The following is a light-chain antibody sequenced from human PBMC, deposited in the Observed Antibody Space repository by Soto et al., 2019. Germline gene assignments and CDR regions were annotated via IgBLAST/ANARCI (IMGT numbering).Light chain of an antibody. V-gene: IGKV3-20*01. J-gene: IGKJ1*01. Sequence: EIVLTQSPDTLSLSPGERATLSWLASQSVSSSYLAWYQQKPGQAPRLLIYGASSRATGIAARFSGSGSGTDFTLTISRLEPEDFAVYYCQQYGSSRWTFGQGTKVDIK. CDR1: QSVSSSY. CDR3: QQYGSSRWT. CDR2: GAS.